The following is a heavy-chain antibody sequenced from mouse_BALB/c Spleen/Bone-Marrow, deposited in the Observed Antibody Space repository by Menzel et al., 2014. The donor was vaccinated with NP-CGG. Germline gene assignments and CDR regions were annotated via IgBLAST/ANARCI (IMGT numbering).Heavy chain of an antibody. V-gene: IGHV5-9*02. CDR3: ASPLTGEYFDY. Sequence: EVKLVESGGGLVKPGGSLKLSCAASGFAFSSYDMSWVRQTPEKRLEWVATISSGGSYTYYPDSVKGRFTISRDNARNTLYLQMSSLRSEDTALYYCASPLTGEYFDYWGQGTTLTVSS. D-gene: IGHD4-1*01. CDR2: ISSGGSYT. J-gene: IGHJ2*01. CDR1: GFAFSSYD.